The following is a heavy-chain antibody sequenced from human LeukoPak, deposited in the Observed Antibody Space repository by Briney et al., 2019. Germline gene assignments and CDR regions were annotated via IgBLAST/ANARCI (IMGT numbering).Heavy chain of an antibody. V-gene: IGHV3-21*01. J-gene: IGHJ4*02. CDR2: ISSDSSYI. Sequence: GGSLRLSCAASGFNFNTYTMNWVRQAPGKGLEWVSSISSDSSYIYYADAVHGRFTVSGDNAKYSLYLQMNSLRAEDTAVYYCARDRFVYTHWGQGTLVAVSS. D-gene: IGHD2-2*02. CDR1: GFNFNTYT. CDR3: ARDRFVYTH.